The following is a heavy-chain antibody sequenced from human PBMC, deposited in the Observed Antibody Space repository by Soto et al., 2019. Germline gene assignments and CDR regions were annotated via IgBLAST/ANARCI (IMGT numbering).Heavy chain of an antibody. J-gene: IGHJ6*02. CDR3: ASFREGYSYGWSSFYAMDV. Sequence: QVQLVQSGAEVKKPGASVKVSCKASGYTFTSYGFSCVRQAPGQGLEWMGWISAYNGNTNYAQKLQGRLTMTTDTSTTTAYMELRSLTSHDTSVYYCASFREGYSYGWSSFYAMDVWGPGTTVTVPS. D-gene: IGHD5-18*01. V-gene: IGHV1-18*01. CDR1: GYTFTSYG. CDR2: ISAYNGNT.